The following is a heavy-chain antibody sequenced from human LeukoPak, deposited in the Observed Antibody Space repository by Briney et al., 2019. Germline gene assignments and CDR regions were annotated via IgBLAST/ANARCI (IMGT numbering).Heavy chain of an antibody. CDR1: GFTFSSYG. CDR3: AKDAEAYSSGWYGDY. Sequence: GGSLRLSCAASGFTFSSYGMHWVRQAPGKGLEWVAFIRYDGSNKYYADSEKGRFTISRDNSKNTMYLQMNSLRAEDTAGYYCAKDAEAYSSGWYGDYWGQGTLVTVSS. D-gene: IGHD6-19*01. J-gene: IGHJ4*02. CDR2: IRYDGSNK. V-gene: IGHV3-30*02.